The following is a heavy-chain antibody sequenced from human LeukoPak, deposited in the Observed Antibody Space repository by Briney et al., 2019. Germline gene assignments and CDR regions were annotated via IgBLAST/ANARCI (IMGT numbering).Heavy chain of an antibody. D-gene: IGHD6-6*01. J-gene: IGHJ5*02. V-gene: IGHV4-31*03. CDR3: ARGGVAARLMYGFQNWFDP. CDR2: IYYSGST. CDR1: GGSISSGGYY. Sequence: PSQTLSLTCTVSGGSISSGGYYWSWIRQHPGKGLEWIGNIYYSGSTYYNPTLRSRLTISVDTSKNQFSLKLSSVTAADMAVYYCARGGVAARLMYGFQNWFDPWGQGTLVTVSS.